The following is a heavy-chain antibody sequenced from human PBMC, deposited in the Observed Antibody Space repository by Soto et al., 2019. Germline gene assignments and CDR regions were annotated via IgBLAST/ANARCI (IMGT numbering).Heavy chain of an antibody. CDR3: ARHLTEKYYYDSSGYFSL. Sequence: SETLSLTCTVSGGSISSSSYYWGWIRQPPGKGLEWIGSIYYSGSTYYNPSLKSRVTISVDTSKNQFSLKLSSVTAADTAVYYCARHLTEKYYYDSSGYFSLWGQGTLVTVSS. CDR1: GGSISSSSYY. D-gene: IGHD3-22*01. V-gene: IGHV4-39*01. CDR2: IYYSGST. J-gene: IGHJ4*02.